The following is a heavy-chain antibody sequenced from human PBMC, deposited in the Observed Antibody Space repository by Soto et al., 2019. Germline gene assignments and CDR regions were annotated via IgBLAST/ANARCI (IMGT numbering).Heavy chain of an antibody. CDR3: ARHAQARGYYYYGMDV. J-gene: IGHJ6*02. D-gene: IGHD6-6*01. CDR2: IDPSDSYT. Sequence: PGESLKISCKGSGSSFTSYWISWVRQMPGKGLEWMGRIDPSDSYTNYSPSFQGHVTISADKSIRTAYLQWSSLKASDTAMYYCARHAQARGYYYYGMDVWGQGTTVTVSS. CDR1: GSSFTSYW. V-gene: IGHV5-10-1*01.